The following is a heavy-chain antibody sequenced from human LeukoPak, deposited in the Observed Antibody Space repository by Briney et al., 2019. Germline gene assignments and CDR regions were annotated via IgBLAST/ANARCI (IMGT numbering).Heavy chain of an antibody. D-gene: IGHD1-20*01. Sequence: GRSLRLSCAASGFTFSSYAMHWVRQAPGKGLEWVAVISYDGSNKYYADSVKGRFTISRDNSKNTLYLQMNSLRAEDTAVYYCASGYDWNYFDYWGQGTLVTVSS. CDR1: GFTFSSYA. V-gene: IGHV3-30-3*01. CDR3: ASGYDWNYFDY. J-gene: IGHJ4*02. CDR2: ISYDGSNK.